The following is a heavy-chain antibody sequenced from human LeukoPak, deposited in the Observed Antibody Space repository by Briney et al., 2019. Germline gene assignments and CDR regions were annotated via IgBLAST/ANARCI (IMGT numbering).Heavy chain of an antibody. CDR1: GGSFSGYY. CDR2: INHSGST. Sequence: SETLSLTCAVYGGSFSGYYWSWIRQPPGKGLEWIGEINHSGSTNYNPSLKSRVTIPVDTSKNQFSLKLSSVTAADTAVYYCARRRPIVVVPAAIGRYYYYGMDVWGQGTTVTVSS. V-gene: IGHV4-34*01. D-gene: IGHD2-2*01. CDR3: ARRRPIVVVPAAIGRYYYYGMDV. J-gene: IGHJ6*02.